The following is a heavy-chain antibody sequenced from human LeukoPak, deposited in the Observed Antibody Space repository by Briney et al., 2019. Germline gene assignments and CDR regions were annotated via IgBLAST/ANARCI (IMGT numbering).Heavy chain of an antibody. CDR3: ARLGAGPTYYDFWSGYSSFYFDY. CDR1: GGSTSSSNYY. J-gene: IGHJ4*02. V-gene: IGHV4-39*01. CDR2: IHYSGNT. Sequence: SETLSLTCTVSGGSTSSSNYYGGWIRQPPGKGLEWIGGIHYSGNTYYNPSLKSRVTISVDTSKNQFSLKLSSVTAADTAVYYCARLGAGPTYYDFWSGYSSFYFDYWGQGTLVTVST. D-gene: IGHD3-3*01.